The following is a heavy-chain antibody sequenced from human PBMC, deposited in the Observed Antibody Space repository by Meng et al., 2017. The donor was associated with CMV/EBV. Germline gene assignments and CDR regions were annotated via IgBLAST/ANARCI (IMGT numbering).Heavy chain of an antibody. D-gene: IGHD2/OR15-2a*01. Sequence: SETLSLTCTVSGGSISSSSYYWGWIRQPPGKGLEWIGSIYYSGSTYYNPSLKSRVTISVDTSKNQFSLKLSSVTAADTAVYYCAKVFRFLPPPFDYWGQGTLVTVSS. CDR3: AKVFRFLPPPFDY. V-gene: IGHV4-39*07. CDR1: GGSISSSSYY. J-gene: IGHJ4*02. CDR2: IYYSGST.